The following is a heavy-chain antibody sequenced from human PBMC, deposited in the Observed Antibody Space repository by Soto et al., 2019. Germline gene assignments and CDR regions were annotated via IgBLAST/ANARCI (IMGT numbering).Heavy chain of an antibody. J-gene: IGHJ3*01. Sequence: EVQLVESGGGLVQPGGSLRLSCAVSGFTFSSSEMYWVRQAPGKGLEWISYIHPSGQPIFYADSVKGRFTISRDNANNSRFLQMNRLRAEDTAVYYCARRASRWGQGTMVTVSS. CDR1: GFTFSSSE. V-gene: IGHV3-48*03. CDR3: ARRASR. D-gene: IGHD1-26*01. CDR2: IHPSGQPI.